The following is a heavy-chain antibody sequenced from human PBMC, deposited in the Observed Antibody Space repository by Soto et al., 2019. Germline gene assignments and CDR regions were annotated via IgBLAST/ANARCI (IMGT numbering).Heavy chain of an antibody. J-gene: IGHJ1*01. Sequence: GGSLSLSCAASGFTFSSYAMSWVRQAPRKGLEWVSVMSDTGGSTFYADSVKGRFAISRDNAKNTLYLQMNSLTAEDTAVYYCAKDPEAYSRRGYFQHWGQGTLVTVSS. D-gene: IGHD2-21*01. V-gene: IGHV3-23*01. CDR1: GFTFSSYA. CDR2: MSDTGGST. CDR3: AKDPEAYSRRGYFQH.